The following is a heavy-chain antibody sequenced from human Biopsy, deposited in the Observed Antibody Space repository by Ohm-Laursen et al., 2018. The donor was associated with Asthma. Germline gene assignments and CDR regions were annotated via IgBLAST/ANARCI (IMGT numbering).Heavy chain of an antibody. J-gene: IGHJ6*02. CDR1: GGTFGNYA. Sequence: ASVKVSCKTSGGTFGNYAISWVRQAPGQGLEWMGGLIPVLGTPDHAQMFEGRVTITADEFTSTAYMELSSLGSEDTAVYYCARGYSGSDRIVYYYSGLEVWGQGTTVTVSS. V-gene: IGHV1-69*13. D-gene: IGHD5-12*01. CDR3: ARGYSGSDRIVYYYSGLEV. CDR2: LIPVLGTP.